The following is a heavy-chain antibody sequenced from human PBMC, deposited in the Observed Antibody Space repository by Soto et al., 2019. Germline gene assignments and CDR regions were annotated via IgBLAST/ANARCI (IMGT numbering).Heavy chain of an antibody. J-gene: IGHJ4*02. CDR1: GYSFANYW. D-gene: IGHD3-22*01. Sequence: GESLKISCSGSGYSFANYWIGWVRQMPGKGLEWMGIIYPTDSDTRYSPSFQGQVTISADKSISTAYLRWSSLKASDTAIYFCARGDSSDYSPTTPADYWGQGTLVTVSS. CDR3: ARGDSSDYSPTTPADY. V-gene: IGHV5-51*01. CDR2: IYPTDSDT.